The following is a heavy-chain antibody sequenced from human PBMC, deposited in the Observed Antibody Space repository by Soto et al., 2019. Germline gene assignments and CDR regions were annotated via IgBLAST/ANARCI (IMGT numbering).Heavy chain of an antibody. V-gene: IGHV3-30-3*01. D-gene: IGHD2-2*01. CDR2: ISYDGSNK. CDR3: ARDLLGYCSSTSCTAHYYYGMDV. J-gene: IGHJ6*02. Sequence: LRLSCAASGFTFSSYAVHWVRQAPGKGLEWVAVISYDGSNKYYADSVKGRFTISRDNSKNTLYLQMNSLRAEDTAVYYCARDLLGYCSSTSCTAHYYYGMDVWGQGTTVTVSS. CDR1: GFTFSSYA.